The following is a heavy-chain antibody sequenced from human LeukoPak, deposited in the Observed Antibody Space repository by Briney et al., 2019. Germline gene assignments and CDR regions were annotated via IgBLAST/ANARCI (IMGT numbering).Heavy chain of an antibody. J-gene: IGHJ3*02. V-gene: IGHV3-15*01. CDR1: GFTFSNAW. D-gene: IGHD6-19*01. CDR3: TAPSEQWLVLVDAFDI. Sequence: GGSLRLSCAASGFTFSNAWMSWVRQAPGKGLEWVGRIKSKTDGGTTDYAAPVKGRFTISRDDSKNTLYLQMNSLKTEDTAVYYCTAPSEQWLVLVDAFDIWGQGTMVTVSS. CDR2: IKSKTDGGTT.